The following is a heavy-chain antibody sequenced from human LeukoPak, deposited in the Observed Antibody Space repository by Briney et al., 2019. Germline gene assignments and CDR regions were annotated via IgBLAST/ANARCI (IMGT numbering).Heavy chain of an antibody. D-gene: IGHD6-6*01. CDR2: ISDDGCST. Sequence: PGGSLRLSCAASGFTFSTYGMSWVRQAPGKGLEWVSAISDDGCSTYYADSVKGRLTISRDNSKHTLYLQMNSLRAEDTAVYYCAKRVQYSSSSGGYFDHWGQGTLVTVSS. V-gene: IGHV3-23*01. J-gene: IGHJ4*02. CDR1: GFTFSTYG. CDR3: AKRVQYSSSSGGYFDH.